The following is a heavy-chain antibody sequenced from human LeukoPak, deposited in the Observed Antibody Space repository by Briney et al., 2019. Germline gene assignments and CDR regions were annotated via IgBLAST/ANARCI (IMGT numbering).Heavy chain of an antibody. V-gene: IGHV3-48*04. CDR2: ISSSSSTI. CDR1: GFLFSSNS. CDR3: ATSGYSNIDF. D-gene: IGHD4-11*01. J-gene: IGHJ4*02. Sequence: GGSFSLSRAASGFLFSSNSMIWVRQAPGKGLEWVSYISSSSSTIYYADSVKGRFTISRDNARNSLYLQMNSLRAEDTAVYYCATSGYSNIDFWGQGTLVTVSS.